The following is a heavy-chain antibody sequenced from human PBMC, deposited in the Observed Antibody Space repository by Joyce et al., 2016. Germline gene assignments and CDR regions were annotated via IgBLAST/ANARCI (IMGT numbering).Heavy chain of an antibody. V-gene: IGHV3-23*01. Sequence: EVQLLESGGGLVQPGGSLRLSCAAPGFTFSSDTMSWVRQAPGKGLEWISCISISGDSTYNADSVKGRFTISRDTSKNTLYLQMNSLRAEDTAVYYCAKGQTTESRLDYWGQGTLVTVSS. D-gene: IGHD4-17*01. CDR3: AKGQTTESRLDY. CDR1: GFTFSSDT. J-gene: IGHJ4*02. CDR2: ISISGDST.